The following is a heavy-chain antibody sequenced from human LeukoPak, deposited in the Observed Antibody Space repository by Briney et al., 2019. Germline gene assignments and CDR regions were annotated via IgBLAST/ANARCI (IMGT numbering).Heavy chain of an antibody. CDR2: IYYSGST. Sequence: SGTLSLTCTVSGGSISSSSYYWGWIRQPPGKGLEWIGSIYYSGSTYYNPSLKSRVTISVDTSKNQFSLKLSSVTAADTAVYYCARHKYYYVSSGPNWFDPWGQGTLVTVSS. CDR1: GGSISSSSYY. D-gene: IGHD3-22*01. CDR3: ARHKYYYVSSGPNWFDP. V-gene: IGHV4-39*01. J-gene: IGHJ5*02.